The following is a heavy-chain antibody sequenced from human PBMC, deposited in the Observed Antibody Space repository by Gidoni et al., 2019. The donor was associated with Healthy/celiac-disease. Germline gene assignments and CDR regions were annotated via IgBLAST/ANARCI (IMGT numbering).Heavy chain of an antibody. CDR1: GFTFSDHY. CDR3: ARESVWFGEFFDY. Sequence: EVQLVESGGGLVQPGGSLRLSCAASGFTFSDHYMDWVRQAPGKGLEWVGRTRNKANSYTTEYAASVKGRFTISRDDSKNSLYLQMNSLKTEDTAVYYCARESVWFGEFFDYWGQGTLVTVSS. V-gene: IGHV3-72*01. CDR2: TRNKANSYTT. D-gene: IGHD3-10*01. J-gene: IGHJ4*02.